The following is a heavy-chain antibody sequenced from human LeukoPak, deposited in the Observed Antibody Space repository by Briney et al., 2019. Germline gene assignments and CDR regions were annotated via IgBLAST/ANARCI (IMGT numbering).Heavy chain of an antibody. V-gene: IGHV4-38-2*02. CDR2: IYHSGST. Sequence: SETLSLTCTVSGYSISSGYYWGWIRQPPGKGLEWIRSIYHSGSTYYNPSLKSRVTISVDTSKNQFSLKLSSVTAADTAVYYCARIYPDYSDYYMDVWGKGTTVTVSS. J-gene: IGHJ6*03. CDR1: GYSISSGYY. D-gene: IGHD2-15*01. CDR3: ARIYPDYSDYYMDV.